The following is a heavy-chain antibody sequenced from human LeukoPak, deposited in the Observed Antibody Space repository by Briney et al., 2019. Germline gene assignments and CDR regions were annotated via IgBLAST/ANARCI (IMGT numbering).Heavy chain of an antibody. CDR2: IYYSGST. D-gene: IGHD6-19*01. V-gene: IGHV4-59*01. J-gene: IGHJ4*02. CDR1: GGSISSYY. CDR3: ARGYSSGWYSSPFDY. Sequence: SETLSLTCTVSGGSISSYYWSWIRQPPGKGLEWIGYIYYSGSTNYNPSLKSRVTISVDTSKNQFSLKLSSVTAADTAVYYCARGYSSGWYSSPFDYWGQGTLVTVSS.